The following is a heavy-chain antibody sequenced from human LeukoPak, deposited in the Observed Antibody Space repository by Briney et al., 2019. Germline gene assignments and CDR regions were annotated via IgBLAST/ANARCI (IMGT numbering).Heavy chain of an antibody. Sequence: SETLSLTCTVSGGSISSYYWSWIRQPPGKGLEWIGYIYYSGSTNYNPSLKSRVTISVDTSKNQFSLKLSSVTAADTAVYYCARDVSRYNYYGSGERADYYYYYMDVWGKGTTVTVSS. CDR1: GGSISSYY. V-gene: IGHV4-59*12. CDR3: ARDVSRYNYYGSGERADYYYYYMDV. CDR2: IYYSGST. D-gene: IGHD3-10*01. J-gene: IGHJ6*03.